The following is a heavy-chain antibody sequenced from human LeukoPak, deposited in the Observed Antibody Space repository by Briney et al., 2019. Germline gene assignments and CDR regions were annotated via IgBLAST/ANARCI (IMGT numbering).Heavy chain of an antibody. CDR3: AQEGGSGNVY. J-gene: IGHJ4*02. V-gene: IGHV3-23*01. D-gene: IGHD3-10*01. Sequence: PGGTLRLSCAASGFIFSSHGMNWVRQAPGKGLEWVSGISPSGDITYYADSVKGRFTISRDNSKNTVYLQMDSLRFEDAAVYYCAQEGGSGNVYWGQGTLVTVSS. CDR1: GFIFSSHG. CDR2: ISPSGDIT.